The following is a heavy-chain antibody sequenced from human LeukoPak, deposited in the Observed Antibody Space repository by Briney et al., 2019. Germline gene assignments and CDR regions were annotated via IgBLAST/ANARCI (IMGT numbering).Heavy chain of an antibody. CDR1: GFTFSSYA. Sequence: GGSLRLSCAASGFTFSSYAMHWVRQAPGKGLEWVAVISDDGSKKYYAYSVKGRFTISRDNSKNTLYLQMNSLRAEDTAVYCCTREVSARDVDVYYFDYWGQGTLVTVSS. J-gene: IGHJ4*02. CDR3: TREVSARDVDVYYFDY. D-gene: IGHD5-12*01. V-gene: IGHV3-30*04. CDR2: ISDDGSKK.